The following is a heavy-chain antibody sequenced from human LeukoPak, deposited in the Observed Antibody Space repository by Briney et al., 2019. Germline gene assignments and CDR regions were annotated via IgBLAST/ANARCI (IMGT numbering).Heavy chain of an antibody. CDR2: IIPIFGTA. J-gene: IGHJ4*02. Sequence: GASVKVSCKASGGTFSSYAISWVRQAPGQGLEWMGVIIPIFGTANYAQKFQGRVTITTDESTSTAYMELSSLRSEDTAVYYCATENSGSYRYWGQGTLVTVSS. CDR3: ATENSGSYRY. V-gene: IGHV1-69*05. D-gene: IGHD3-10*01. CDR1: GGTFSSYA.